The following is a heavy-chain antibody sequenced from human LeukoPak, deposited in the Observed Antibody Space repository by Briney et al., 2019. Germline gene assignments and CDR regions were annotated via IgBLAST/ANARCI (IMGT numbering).Heavy chain of an antibody. Sequence: SETLSLTCAVSGGSFSSSNWWSWVRQPPGKGLEWIGEIYHSGSTNYNPSLKSRVTISVDKSKKQFSLKLSSVTAADTAVYYCASEILYSSGWYYFDYWGQGTLVTVSS. D-gene: IGHD6-19*01. CDR1: GGSFSSSNW. J-gene: IGHJ4*02. CDR2: IYHSGST. V-gene: IGHV4-4*02. CDR3: ASEILYSSGWYYFDY.